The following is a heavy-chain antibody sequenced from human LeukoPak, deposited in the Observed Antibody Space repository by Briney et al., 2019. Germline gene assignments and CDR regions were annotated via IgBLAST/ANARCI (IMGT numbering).Heavy chain of an antibody. CDR3: ARGGIYSQGFDY. V-gene: IGHV3-21*04. J-gene: IGHJ4*02. D-gene: IGHD6-13*01. Sequence: GGSLRLSCAASGFTFSGYSMKWVGQAPGKGREWVSSIGTTRDYIHYADSLKGRVAISRDNTKNSLYLPMNRLSAEDPAVYYRARGGIYSQGFDYWGQGSLVTVSS. CDR1: GFTFSGYS. CDR2: IGTTRDYI.